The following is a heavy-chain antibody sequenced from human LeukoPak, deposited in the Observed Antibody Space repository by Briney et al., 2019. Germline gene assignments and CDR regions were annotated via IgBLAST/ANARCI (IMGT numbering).Heavy chain of an antibody. J-gene: IGHJ4*02. D-gene: IGHD6-6*01. CDR2: INPNSGGT. Sequence: ASVKVSCKASGYTFTGYYMHWVRQAPGQGLEWMGWINPNSGGTNYAQKFQGRVTMTRDTSISTTYMELSRLRSDDTAVYYCARGPPYSSSPPYSFDYWGQGTLVTVSS. V-gene: IGHV1-2*02. CDR3: ARGPPYSSSPPYSFDY. CDR1: GYTFTGYY.